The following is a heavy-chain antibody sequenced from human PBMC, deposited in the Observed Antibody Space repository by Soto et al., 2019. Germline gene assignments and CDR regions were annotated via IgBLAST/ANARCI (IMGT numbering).Heavy chain of an antibody. Sequence: GGSLRLSCAASGFTFSSYGMHWVRQAPGKGLEWVAVISYDGSNKYYADSVKGRFTISRDHSKNTLYLQMNSLRAVDTAVYYCTRGFEDWGQGTLVTVSS. CDR3: TRGFED. V-gene: IGHV3-30*03. J-gene: IGHJ4*02. CDR2: ISYDGSNK. CDR1: GFTFSSYG.